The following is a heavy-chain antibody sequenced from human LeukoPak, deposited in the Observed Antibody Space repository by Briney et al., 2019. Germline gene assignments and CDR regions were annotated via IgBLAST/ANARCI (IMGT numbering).Heavy chain of an antibody. CDR2: IYHSGST. CDR1: GGSISSGGYY. D-gene: IGHD3-3*01. Sequence: PSETLSLTCTVSGGSISSGGYYWSWIRQPPGKGLEWIGYIYHSGSTYYNPSLKSRVTISVDRSKNQFSLKLSSVTAADTAVYYCASAYYDFWSGYYWYFQHWGQGTLVTVSS. J-gene: IGHJ1*01. CDR3: ASAYYDFWSGYYWYFQH. V-gene: IGHV4-30-2*01.